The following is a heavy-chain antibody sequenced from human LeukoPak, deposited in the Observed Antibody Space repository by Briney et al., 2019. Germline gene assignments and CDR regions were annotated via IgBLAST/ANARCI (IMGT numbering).Heavy chain of an antibody. CDR1: GFTFSSYA. J-gene: IGHJ4*02. V-gene: IGHV3-23*01. D-gene: IGHD3-22*01. CDR3: ARVSSGYYYSDY. CDR2: ISGSGGST. Sequence: PGGSLRLSCAASGFTFSSYAMSWVRQAPGKGLEWVSAISGSGGSTYYADSVKGRFTISRDNSKNTLYLQMNSLRAEDTAVYYCARVSSGYYYSDYWGQGTLVTVSS.